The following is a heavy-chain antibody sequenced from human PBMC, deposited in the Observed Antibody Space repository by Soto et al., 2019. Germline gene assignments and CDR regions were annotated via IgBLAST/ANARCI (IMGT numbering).Heavy chain of an antibody. Sequence: SLRLSCAASGFTFSIYGMHRVRRAPGKGLEWVAGIWYDGSNKYYADSVKGRFTISRDNSNYTLYLQMNSLRAEDTAVYYCERDLYGGNSAAFDIWGQGTMVTVSS. CDR2: IWYDGSNK. D-gene: IGHD2-21*02. J-gene: IGHJ3*02. CDR3: ERDLYGGNSAAFDI. CDR1: GFTFSIYG. V-gene: IGHV3-33*01.